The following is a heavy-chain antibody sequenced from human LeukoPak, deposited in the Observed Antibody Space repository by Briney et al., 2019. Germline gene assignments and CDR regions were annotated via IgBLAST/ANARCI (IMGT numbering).Heavy chain of an antibody. V-gene: IGHV3-23*01. CDR1: GFTFSSYA. J-gene: IGHJ4*02. CDR3: AKMWELMDYFDY. D-gene: IGHD1-26*01. CDR2: ISGSGGST. Sequence: GGSLRLSCAASGFTFSSYAMSWVRQAPGKGLEWVSTISGSGGSTYYADSVKGRFTISRDNSKNTLYLQMNSLRAEDTAVYYCAKMWELMDYFDYWGQGTLVTVSS.